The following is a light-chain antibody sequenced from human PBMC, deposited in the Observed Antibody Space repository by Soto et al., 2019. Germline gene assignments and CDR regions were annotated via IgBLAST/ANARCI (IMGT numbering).Light chain of an antibody. J-gene: IGLJ2*01. Sequence: QSVLTQPRSVSGSPGQSVTISCTGTSSDVGGYKYVSWYQQHPGKAPKLMIYDVSKRPPGVPDRFSGSKSGNTASLTISGLQTEDEADYYCCSYAGSYTVVFGGGTKVTVL. CDR1: SSDVGGYKY. V-gene: IGLV2-11*01. CDR3: CSYAGSYTVV. CDR2: DVS.